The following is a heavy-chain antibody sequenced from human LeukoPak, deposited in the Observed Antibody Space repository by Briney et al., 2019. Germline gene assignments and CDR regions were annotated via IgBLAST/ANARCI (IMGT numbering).Heavy chain of an antibody. D-gene: IGHD4-17*01. V-gene: IGHV3-21*01. CDR3: ARDLYGDYAFDY. CDR1: GFTFSSFT. J-gene: IGHJ4*02. Sequence: GGSLSLSCAASGFTFSSFTMNWVRQAPGKGLEWVSSISSTSNYIYYADSLKGRLTISRDNAKNSLYLQMSSLRAEDTAVYYCARDLYGDYAFDYWGQGTLVSVSS. CDR2: ISSTSNYI.